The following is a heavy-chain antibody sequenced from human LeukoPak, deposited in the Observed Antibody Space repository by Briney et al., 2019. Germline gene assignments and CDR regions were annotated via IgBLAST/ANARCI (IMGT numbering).Heavy chain of an antibody. V-gene: IGHV1-18*01. D-gene: IGHD1-20*01. CDR3: ARSISGWFDP. Sequence: ASVKLCCKASGYTFTSYGISWVRQAPGQGLEWMGWISAYNGNTNYAQKFQGRVTMTTDTSTSTAYMELRSLRSDDTAVYYCARSISGWFDPWGQGTLVTVSS. J-gene: IGHJ5*02. CDR1: GYTFTSYG. CDR2: ISAYNGNT.